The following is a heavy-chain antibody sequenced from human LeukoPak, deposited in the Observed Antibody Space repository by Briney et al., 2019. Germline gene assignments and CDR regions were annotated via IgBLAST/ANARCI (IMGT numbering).Heavy chain of an antibody. CDR2: ISGSGGST. CDR1: GFTFSSFW. CDR3: AKSSGWSTRWFDP. Sequence: GGSLRLSCAASGFTFSSFWMNWVRQAPGKGLEWVSAISGSGGSTYYADSVKGRFTISRDNSKNTLYLQMNSLRAEDTAVYYCAKSSGWSTRWFDPWGQGTLVTVSS. D-gene: IGHD6-19*01. J-gene: IGHJ5*02. V-gene: IGHV3-23*01.